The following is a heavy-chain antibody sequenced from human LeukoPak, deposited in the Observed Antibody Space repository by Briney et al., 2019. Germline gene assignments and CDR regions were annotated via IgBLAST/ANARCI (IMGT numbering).Heavy chain of an antibody. Sequence: ASVKVSCKASAYTFTSYGISWVRQAPAQGLEWMGWISAYNGNTKYAQKLQGRVTMTTDTSTSTAYMELRSLRSDDTAVYYCARGTPPTYYYDSSGYYYDYWGQGTLVTVSS. CDR2: ISAYNGNT. D-gene: IGHD3-22*01. CDR1: AYTFTSYG. V-gene: IGHV1-18*01. CDR3: ARGTPPTYYYDSSGYYYDY. J-gene: IGHJ4*02.